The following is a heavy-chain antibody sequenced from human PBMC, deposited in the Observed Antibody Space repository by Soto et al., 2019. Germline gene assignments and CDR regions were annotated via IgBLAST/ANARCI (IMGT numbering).Heavy chain of an antibody. CDR1: GGTFSSYA. CDR2: IVPIFGTA. J-gene: IGHJ3*02. V-gene: IGHV1-69*13. Sequence: SVKVSCKASGGTFSSYAISWVRQAPGQGLEWMGGIVPIFGTANYAQKFQGRVTITADESTSTAYMELSSPRSEDTAVYYCARDLQSHAFDIWGQGTMVTVSS. CDR3: ARDLQSHAFDI.